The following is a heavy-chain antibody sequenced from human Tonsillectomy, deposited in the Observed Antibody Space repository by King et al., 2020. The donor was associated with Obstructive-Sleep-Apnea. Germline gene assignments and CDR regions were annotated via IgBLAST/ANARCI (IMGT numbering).Heavy chain of an antibody. CDR1: GFTFDDYA. J-gene: IGHJ3*02. CDR2: IRWNSGSI. CDR3: ARNGTDPNNAAFDI. V-gene: IGHV3-9*01. D-gene: IGHD1/OR15-1a*01. Sequence: VQLVESGGGLVQPGRSLRLSCAASGFTFDDYAMHWVRQAPGKGLEWVSGIRWNSGSIGYADSVKGRFTISRDNAKNSLCLRMNSLRAEDTALYYCARNGTDPNNAAFDIWGQGTMVTVSS.